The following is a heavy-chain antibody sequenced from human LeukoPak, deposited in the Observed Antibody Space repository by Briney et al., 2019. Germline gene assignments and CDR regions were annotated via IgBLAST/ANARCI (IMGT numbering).Heavy chain of an antibody. D-gene: IGHD3-3*01. J-gene: IGHJ4*02. Sequence: PSETLSLTCAVYGGSISGYYWSWSRRHPPGRVVWIREITHRGGTKSNPPPHSRVTISIDTAKNQFSLNLRSAIPADTAVYFCLRESSYSDLLSGSQFYLDFWGQGTLVTVSS. V-gene: IGHV4-34*01. CDR2: ITHRGGT. CDR3: LRESSYSDLLSGSQFYLDF. CDR1: GGSISGYY.